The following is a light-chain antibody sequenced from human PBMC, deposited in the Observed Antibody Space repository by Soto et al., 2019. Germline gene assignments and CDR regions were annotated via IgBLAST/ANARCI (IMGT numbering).Light chain of an antibody. CDR3: QQHKPYPLT. V-gene: IGKV1-5*03. CDR2: KAS. J-gene: IGKJ4*01. CDR1: QSISTW. Sequence: DIQMTQSPSTLSASVGDRVTITCRASQSISTWLAWYQQKPGKAPNLLIYKASNLESGVPSRVSGSGSGTEFTLTISSLQPDDFATYYCQQHKPYPLTFGGGTTVEIK.